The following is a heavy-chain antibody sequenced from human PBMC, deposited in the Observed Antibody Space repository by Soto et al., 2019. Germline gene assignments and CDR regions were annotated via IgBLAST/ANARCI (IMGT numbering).Heavy chain of an antibody. Sequence: EVQLVESGGGLVQPGGSLRLSCAASGFTFGNFWMHWVRQAPGKGLVWVSRINSDGSTSYADFVKGRLTISRDNAKNTVYLQMNSLRAEDTAVYYCARGLYREYGRDSWGQGALVTVSS. V-gene: IGHV3-74*01. CDR2: INSDGST. D-gene: IGHD3-10*01. J-gene: IGHJ5*01. CDR1: GFTFGNFW. CDR3: ARGLYREYGRDS.